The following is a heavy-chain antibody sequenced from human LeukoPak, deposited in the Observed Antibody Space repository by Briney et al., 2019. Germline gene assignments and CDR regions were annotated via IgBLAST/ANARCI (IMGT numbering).Heavy chain of an antibody. CDR2: ISSDGSKK. CDR3: ARGGVVVVAASYYYGMDV. J-gene: IGHJ6*02. V-gene: IGHV3-30*04. CDR1: GVTFRNFP. D-gene: IGHD2-15*01. Sequence: GRSLSLSCAASGVTFRNFPMHWVRQAPGKGLEWVALISSDGSKKYYTDSLKGRLTISRDNSNNTLYLQMNSLGAEDTAVYYCARGGVVVVAASYYYGMDVWGQGTTVTVSS.